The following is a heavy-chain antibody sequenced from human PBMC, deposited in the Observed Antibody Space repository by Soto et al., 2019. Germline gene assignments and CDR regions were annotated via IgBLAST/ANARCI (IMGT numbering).Heavy chain of an antibody. CDR1: GFTFSSYS. D-gene: IGHD4-17*01. CDR3: ARGGGDNDYGAL. J-gene: IGHJ4*02. Sequence: PGGSLRLSCAASGFTFSSYSMNWVRQAPGKGLEWVSSISSSSSYIYYADSVKGRFTISRDNAKNSLYLQMNSLRAEDTAVYYCARGGGDNDYGALWGQGTLVTVSS. CDR2: ISSSSSYI. V-gene: IGHV3-21*01.